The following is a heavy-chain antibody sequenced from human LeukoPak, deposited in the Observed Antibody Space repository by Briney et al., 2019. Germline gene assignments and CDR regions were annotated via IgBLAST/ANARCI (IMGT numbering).Heavy chain of an antibody. J-gene: IGHJ3*02. CDR2: IYDSGST. D-gene: IGHD2-15*01. V-gene: IGHV4-30-4*01. CDR1: GASIRSGGYY. Sequence: SETLYLTCTVSGASIRSGGYYWSWIRQPPGKGQEWIGYIYDSGSTYYNPSLKSRITISVDTSENRFSLKLSSVTATDTAVYYCARDCSGGSCYGAFDIWGQGTMVTVSS. CDR3: ARDCSGGSCYGAFDI.